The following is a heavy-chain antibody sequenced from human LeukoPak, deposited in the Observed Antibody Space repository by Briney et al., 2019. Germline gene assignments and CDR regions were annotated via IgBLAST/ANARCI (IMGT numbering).Heavy chain of an antibody. CDR1: GFTFSSYG. D-gene: IGHD6-19*01. CDR2: IWYDGSNK. Sequence: GRSLRLSCAASGFTFSSYGMHWVRQAPGKGLEWVAVIWYDGSNKYYADSVKGRFTISRDNSKNTLYLQMNSLRAEDTAVYYCAKDFTKLGAGSGLDYWGQGTLVTVSS. J-gene: IGHJ4*02. V-gene: IGHV3-33*06. CDR3: AKDFTKLGAGSGLDY.